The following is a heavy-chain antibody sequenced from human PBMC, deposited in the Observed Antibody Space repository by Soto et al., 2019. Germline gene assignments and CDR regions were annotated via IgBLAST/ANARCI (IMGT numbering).Heavy chain of an antibody. CDR1: GFTFSSYS. Sequence: GGSLRLSCAASGFTFSSYSTNWVRQAPGKGLEWVSYISSRSSTKYYADSVKGRFTLSRDNAKNSMYLQMNSLRAEDTAVYYCAREVDRALVGSPHYFDYWGQGTLVTVSS. V-gene: IGHV3-48*04. D-gene: IGHD5-18*01. J-gene: IGHJ4*01. CDR2: ISSRSSTK. CDR3: AREVDRALVGSPHYFDY.